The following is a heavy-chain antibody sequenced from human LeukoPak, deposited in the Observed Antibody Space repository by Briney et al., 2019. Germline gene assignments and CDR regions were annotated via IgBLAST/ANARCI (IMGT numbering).Heavy chain of an antibody. CDR1: GASITTTNFW. CDR2: IHDRGSD. V-gene: IGHV4-61*01. D-gene: IGHD6-6*01. Sequence: SETLSLTCTVSGASITTTNFWWTWIRQSPGRGLEWIGYIHDRGSDKYNPALESRATLSVDTSKNQFSLKLNSVTAADTAVYYCARYGLVEFRNAFQYWGQGILVSVSS. J-gene: IGHJ1*01. CDR3: ARYGLVEFRNAFQY.